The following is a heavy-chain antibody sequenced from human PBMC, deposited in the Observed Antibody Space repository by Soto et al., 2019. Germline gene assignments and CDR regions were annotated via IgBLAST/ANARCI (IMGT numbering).Heavy chain of an antibody. CDR3: ARDPSSGYLEYFQH. J-gene: IGHJ1*01. Sequence: QTGGSLRLSCAASGFTFSSYGMHWVRQAPGKGLEWVAVIWYDGSNKYYADSVKGRFTISRDNSKNTLYLQMNSLRAEDTAVYYCARDPSSGYLEYFQHWGQGTLVTVSS. D-gene: IGHD3-22*01. V-gene: IGHV3-33*01. CDR2: IWYDGSNK. CDR1: GFTFSSYG.